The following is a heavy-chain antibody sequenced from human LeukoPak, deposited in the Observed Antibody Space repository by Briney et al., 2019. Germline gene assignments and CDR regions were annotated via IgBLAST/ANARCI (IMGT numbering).Heavy chain of an antibody. V-gene: IGHV4-4*07. CDR1: GGSISSYY. Sequence: SETLSLTCTVSGGSISSYYWSWIRQPAGKGLEWIGRIYTSGSTNYNPSLKSRVTMSVDTSKNQFSLKLISVTAADTAVYYCARDRYSSSWYDDDYWGQGTLVTVSS. CDR3: ARDRYSSSWYDDDY. D-gene: IGHD6-13*01. CDR2: IYTSGST. J-gene: IGHJ4*02.